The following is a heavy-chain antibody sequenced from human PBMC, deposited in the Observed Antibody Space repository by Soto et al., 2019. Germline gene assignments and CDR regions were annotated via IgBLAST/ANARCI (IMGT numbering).Heavy chain of an antibody. J-gene: IGHJ4*02. CDR1: GFTFSSYW. D-gene: IGHD4-17*01. V-gene: IGHV3-74*01. Sequence: EVQLVESGGSLVQPGGSLRLSCSASGFTFSSYWMHWVRQAPGKGLVWVSRINTDGSITTYADSVKGRFTISRDNAKDTLYLQMDSLRAEDTAVYYCARVAVTTYYFDYWGQGTLVAVSS. CDR2: INTDGSIT. CDR3: ARVAVTTYYFDY.